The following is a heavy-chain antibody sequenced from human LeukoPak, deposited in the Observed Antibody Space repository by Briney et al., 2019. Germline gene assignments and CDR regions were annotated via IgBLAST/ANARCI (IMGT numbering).Heavy chain of an antibody. CDR3: ARSYCTNDVCYEYFQH. Sequence: GGSLRLSCAASGFTFSSYWMHWVRHAPGKGLVWVSRINSDGISTTYADSVKGRFTISRDNAKNTLYLQMNSLRAEDTAVYYCARSYCTNDVCYEYFQHWGQGTLVTVSS. V-gene: IGHV3-74*01. J-gene: IGHJ1*01. CDR1: GFTFSSYW. CDR2: INSDGIST. D-gene: IGHD2-8*01.